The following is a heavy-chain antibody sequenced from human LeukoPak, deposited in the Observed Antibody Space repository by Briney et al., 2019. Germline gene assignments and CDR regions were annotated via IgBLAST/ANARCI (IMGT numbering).Heavy chain of an antibody. V-gene: IGHV3-48*04. CDR1: RFSFSTYS. CDR2: ITGSSGTI. J-gene: IGHJ4*02. Sequence: GGSLRLSCVGSRFSFSTYSMNWVRQAPGRGLEWLSYITGSSGTIYYADSVKGRFTISRDNAENTLYLHMSSLRAEDTAMYYCATSWDYWGQGTLVTVSS. CDR3: ATSWDY.